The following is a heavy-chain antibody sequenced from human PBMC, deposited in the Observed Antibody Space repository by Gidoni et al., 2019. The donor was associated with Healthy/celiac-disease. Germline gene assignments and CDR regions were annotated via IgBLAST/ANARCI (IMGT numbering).Heavy chain of an antibody. CDR1: GGSFSGYY. CDR2: INHSGST. J-gene: IGHJ4*02. D-gene: IGHD2-15*01. V-gene: IGHV4-34*01. CDR3: ARGLGYCSGGSCYSSPFGY. Sequence: QVQLQQWGAGLLKPSETLSLTCAVDGGSFSGYYWSWIRQPPGKGLEWIGEINHSGSTNYNPSLKSRVTISVDTSKNQFSLKLSSVTAADTAVYYCARGLGYCSGGSCYSSPFGYWGQGTLVTVSS.